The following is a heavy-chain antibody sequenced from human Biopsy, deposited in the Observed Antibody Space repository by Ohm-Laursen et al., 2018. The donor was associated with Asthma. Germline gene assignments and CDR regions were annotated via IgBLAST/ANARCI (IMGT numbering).Heavy chain of an antibody. V-gene: IGHV1-3*01. CDR2: INAANGNT. CDR3: ARTYFDFLTGQVHDAFAM. CDR1: GYTFINYA. Sequence: ASVKASCNTSGYTFINYAIHWVRQAPGHSLEWMGWINAANGNTKYSQKFQGRLTISRDTSASTAYMDPSSLRSEDTAVYYCARTYFDFLTGQVHDAFAMWGQGTMVTVSS. J-gene: IGHJ3*02. D-gene: IGHD3-9*01.